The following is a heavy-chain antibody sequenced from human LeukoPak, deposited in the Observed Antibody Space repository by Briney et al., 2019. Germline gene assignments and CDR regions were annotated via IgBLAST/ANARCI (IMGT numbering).Heavy chain of an antibody. Sequence: PSETLSLTCTVSGGSISSSNYYWGWIRQPPGKGLELIGSIYYSGSTYYNPSLKSRVTISVDTSKNQFSLRLTSVTAADTAVYYCARRVFASGRQDYWGQGTLVTVSS. CDR1: GGSISSSNYY. CDR2: IYYSGST. D-gene: IGHD3-10*01. CDR3: ARRVFASGRQDY. V-gene: IGHV4-39*01. J-gene: IGHJ4*02.